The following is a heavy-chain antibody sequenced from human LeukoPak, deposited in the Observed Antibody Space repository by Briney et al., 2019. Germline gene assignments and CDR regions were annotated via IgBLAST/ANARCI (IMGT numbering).Heavy chain of an antibody. CDR3: ARGQGTVTTH. CDR1: GASISSYY. D-gene: IGHD4-17*01. Sequence: PSETLSLTCTVSGASISSYYWSWIRRPPGKGLEWIGYIYYSGSTNYNPSLKSRVTISVDTSKNQFSLKLSSVTAADTAVYYCARGQGTVTTHWGQGTLVTVSS. CDR2: IYYSGST. V-gene: IGHV4-59*01. J-gene: IGHJ4*02.